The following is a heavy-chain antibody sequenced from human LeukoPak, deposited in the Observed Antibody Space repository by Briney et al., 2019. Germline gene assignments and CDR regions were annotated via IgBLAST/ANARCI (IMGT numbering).Heavy chain of an antibody. CDR2: ISSSSSTI. Sequence: PGGSLRLSCAASGFTFDDYAMHWVRQAPGKGLEWVSYISSSSSTIYYADSVKGRFTISRDNAKNSLYLQMSSLRDEDTAVYYCVRRFDQWGQGALVTVSS. V-gene: IGHV3-48*02. J-gene: IGHJ4*02. CDR1: GFTFDDYA. CDR3: VRRFDQ.